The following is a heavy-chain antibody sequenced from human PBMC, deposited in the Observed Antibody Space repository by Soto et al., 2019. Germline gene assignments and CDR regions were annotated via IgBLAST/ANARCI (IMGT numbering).Heavy chain of an antibody. CDR2: INHSGST. D-gene: IGHD6-19*01. CDR3: ARDRGYSSGWYGMDV. CDR1: GGSFSDYY. J-gene: IGHJ6*02. Sequence: PSETLSLTCAVYGGSFSDYYWSWVRQPPGKGLEWIGEINHSGSTNYNPSLKSRVTMSVDTSKNQFSLKLSSVTAADTAVYYCARDRGYSSGWYGMDVWGQGTTVTVSS. V-gene: IGHV4-34*01.